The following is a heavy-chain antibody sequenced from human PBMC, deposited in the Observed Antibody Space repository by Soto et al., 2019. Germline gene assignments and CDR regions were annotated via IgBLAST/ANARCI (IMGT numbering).Heavy chain of an antibody. CDR2: IYYSGST. CDR3: ARDGLVGATPYNGMDV. CDR1: GGSISSYY. Sequence: SETLSLTCTVSGGSISSYYWSWIRQPPGKGLEWIGYIYYSGSTNYNPSLKSRVTISVDTSKNQFSLKLSSVTAADTAVYYCARDGLVGATPYNGMDVRAQGTTVTVSS. J-gene: IGHJ6*02. D-gene: IGHD1-26*01. V-gene: IGHV4-59*01.